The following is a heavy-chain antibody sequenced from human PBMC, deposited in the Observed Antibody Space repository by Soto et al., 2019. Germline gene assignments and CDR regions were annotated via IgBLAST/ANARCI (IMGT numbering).Heavy chain of an antibody. V-gene: IGHV1-69*01. Sequence: QEQLVPSGAEVRKPGSSVKVSCKASGGAFNSKAIAWVRQAPGQGLEWMGGIVPLFGSTDYAQRFQGRLTITADEFTDTVYIELSSLRAEDTAVYFCATLGERSWFDPWGQGTLVTVSS. CDR3: ATLGERSWFDP. CDR1: GGAFNSKA. D-gene: IGHD3-10*01. J-gene: IGHJ5*02. CDR2: IVPLFGST.